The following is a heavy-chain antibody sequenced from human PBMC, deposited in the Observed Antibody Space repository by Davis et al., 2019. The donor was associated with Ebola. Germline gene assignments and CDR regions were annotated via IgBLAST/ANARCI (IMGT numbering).Heavy chain of an antibody. CDR2: ISSSGSTI. Sequence: LTRAASGFTFSDYYMSWIRQAPGKGLEWVSYISSSGSTIYYADSVKGRFTIARDNAKNSLYLQMNSLRAEDTAVYYCARVQSTVTTGWFDPWGQGTLVTVSS. CDR3: ARVQSTVTTGWFDP. J-gene: IGHJ5*02. CDR1: GFTFSDYY. D-gene: IGHD4-17*01. V-gene: IGHV3-11*04.